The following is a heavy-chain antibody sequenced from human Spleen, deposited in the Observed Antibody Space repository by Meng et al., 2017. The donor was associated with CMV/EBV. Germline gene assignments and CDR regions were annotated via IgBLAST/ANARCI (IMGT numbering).Heavy chain of an antibody. Sequence: CGACGFNFSDYSMSWVRQAPGKVLEWVSSISSSGSYMYSTDSMKGRFTISRDNAKNSLFLQMNRLKLDDTAVYYCARGRLRLGKYFDYWGLGTLVTVSS. CDR2: ISSSGSYM. V-gene: IGHV3-21*01. D-gene: IGHD6-19*01. J-gene: IGHJ4*01. CDR3: ARGRLRLGKYFDY. CDR1: GFNFSDYS.